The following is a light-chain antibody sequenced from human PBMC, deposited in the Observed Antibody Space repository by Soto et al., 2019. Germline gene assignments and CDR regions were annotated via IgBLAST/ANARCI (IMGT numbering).Light chain of an antibody. Sequence: EIVMTQSPATLSVSPGERATLSCRASRNVGSKLAWYQQKPGQAPRLLIYGASTRATGIPARFSGSGSGTEFTLIISSLQSEDSAVYYCQQYNSWLWTFGQGTKVDIK. V-gene: IGKV3-15*01. CDR3: QQYNSWLWT. CDR2: GAS. J-gene: IGKJ1*01. CDR1: RNVGSK.